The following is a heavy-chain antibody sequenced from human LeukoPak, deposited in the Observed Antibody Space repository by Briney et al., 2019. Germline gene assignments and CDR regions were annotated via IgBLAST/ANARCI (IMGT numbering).Heavy chain of an antibody. V-gene: IGHV4-39*01. CDR2: IYHSGKT. J-gene: IGHJ3*02. CDR3: ARGIYDPLDAFDI. D-gene: IGHD2-21*01. Sequence: PSETLSLTCTVSGGSISSSSYYWGWIRQPPGMGPEWIGTIYHSGKTYYNPSLKSRVTISVDTSKIQFSLKLSSVTAADTAVYYCARGIYDPLDAFDIWGQGTMVTVSS. CDR1: GGSISSSSYY.